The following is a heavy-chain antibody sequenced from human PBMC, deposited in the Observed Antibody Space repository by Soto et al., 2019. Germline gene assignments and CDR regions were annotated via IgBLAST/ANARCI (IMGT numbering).Heavy chain of an antibody. D-gene: IGHD3-22*01. J-gene: IGHJ4*02. CDR1: GYTFINYG. CDR3: ARGPTDYYDNSANYFLDY. CDR2: ISTYNGNT. V-gene: IGHV1-18*01. Sequence: QVQLVQSGAEVKQPGDSVQVSCKAPGYTFINYGVSWVRQAPGQGLDWLGWISTYNGNTRYAESLQGRVTMTTDTTTNTAYMELRNLRSDDTAVYYCARGPTDYYDNSANYFLDYWGQGPLVTVSS.